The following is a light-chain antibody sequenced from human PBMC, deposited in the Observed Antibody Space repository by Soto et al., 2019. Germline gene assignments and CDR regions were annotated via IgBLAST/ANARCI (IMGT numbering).Light chain of an antibody. CDR1: QSVSSI. J-gene: IGKJ1*01. CDR3: QQYGSSGT. CDR2: GAS. Sequence: EIVMKQYTVTLSVSPGDRDTLSCRASQSVSSILAWYQQKPGKAPRLLIYGASNRATGIPDRFSGSGSGTDFTITIRRLEPEDFAVYYCQQYGSSGTFGQGTKVDIK. V-gene: IGKV3-20*01.